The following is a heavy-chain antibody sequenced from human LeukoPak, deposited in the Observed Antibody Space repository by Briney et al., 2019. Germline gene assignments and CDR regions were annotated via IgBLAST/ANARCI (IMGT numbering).Heavy chain of an antibody. CDR2: INIDGSST. CDR1: GFTFSSFW. Sequence: GGSQRLSCAASGFTFSSFWMHWVRQAPGKGLVWVSRINIDGSSTAYADSVKGRFTISRDNAKNTLYLQMNSLRVEDTAFYYCVRDDYGAGDYWGQGTLVTVSS. J-gene: IGHJ4*02. V-gene: IGHV3-74*01. CDR3: VRDDYGAGDY. D-gene: IGHD4-17*01.